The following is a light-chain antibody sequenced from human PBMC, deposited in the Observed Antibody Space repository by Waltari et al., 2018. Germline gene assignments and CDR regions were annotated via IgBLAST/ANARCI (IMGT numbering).Light chain of an antibody. V-gene: IGKV4-1*01. CDR3: QQYLSTPPT. CDR2: WAS. Sequence: EIVLTQSPGTLSLSPGERATLSCRASQSVSSSYLAWYQQKPGQPPKLLIYWASTRESGVPDRFSGSGSGTDFTLTISSLQAEDVAVYYCQQYLSTPPTFGQGTKVEIK. J-gene: IGKJ1*01. CDR1: QSVSSSY.